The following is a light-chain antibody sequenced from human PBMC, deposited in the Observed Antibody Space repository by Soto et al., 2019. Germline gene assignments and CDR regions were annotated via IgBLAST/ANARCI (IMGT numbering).Light chain of an antibody. V-gene: IGKV1-5*01. J-gene: IGKJ2*01. CDR1: QSIRSW. Sequence: DIQVTQSPSTLSASVGDRVTITCRASQSIRSWLAWYQQKPGKAPKLLIYDACSLEIGVTSRFSGSGSGTEFTLPISSLQPDDFATYYCQQYDTYPYTFGQGTKLEIK. CDR3: QQYDTYPYT. CDR2: DAC.